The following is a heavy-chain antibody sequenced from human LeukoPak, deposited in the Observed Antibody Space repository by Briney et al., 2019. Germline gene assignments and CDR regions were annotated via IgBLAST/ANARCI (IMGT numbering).Heavy chain of an antibody. CDR2: IYYSGST. D-gene: IGHD3-3*01. V-gene: IGHV4-61*08. Sequence: SETLSLTCTVSGGSISSGDYYWSWIRQPPGKGLEWIGYIYYSGSTNYNPSLKSRVTISVDTSKNQFSLKLSSVTAADTAVYYCATNTKQYYDFWSGLSEKNYYYYYMDVWGKGTTVTVSS. CDR1: GGSISSGDYY. J-gene: IGHJ6*03. CDR3: ATNTKQYYDFWSGLSEKNYYYYYMDV.